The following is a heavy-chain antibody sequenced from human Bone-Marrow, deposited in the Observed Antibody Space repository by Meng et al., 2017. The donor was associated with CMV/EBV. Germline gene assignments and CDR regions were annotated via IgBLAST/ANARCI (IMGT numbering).Heavy chain of an antibody. CDR2: IYYNGGT. D-gene: IGHD6-6*01. CDR1: GGSVSRGSYY. V-gene: IGHV4-61*01. Sequence: SETLSLTCTVSGGSVSRGSYYWNWIRQTPGKGLEWIGNIYYNGGTNYNPSLKSRVTISVDTSKNQFSLKLSSVTAADTAVYRCARFPGPYSSSSAQNYYYGMDVWGQGTTVTVSS. J-gene: IGHJ6*02. CDR3: ARFPGPYSSSSAQNYYYGMDV.